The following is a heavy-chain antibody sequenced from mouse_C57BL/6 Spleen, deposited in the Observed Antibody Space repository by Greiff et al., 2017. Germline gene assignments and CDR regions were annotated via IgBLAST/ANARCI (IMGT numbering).Heavy chain of an antibody. CDR3: AKAGYDYDRGDY. CDR1: GYTFTSYW. J-gene: IGHJ2*01. CDR2: IHPISGST. D-gene: IGHD2-4*01. Sequence: QVQLQQPGAELVKPGASVKLSCKASGYTFTSYWMHWVKQRPGQGLEWIGMIHPISGSTNYNEKFKRQATLTVDKSSSTAYMQLSSLTSEDSAVYYCAKAGYDYDRGDYWGQGTTLTVSS. V-gene: IGHV1-64*01.